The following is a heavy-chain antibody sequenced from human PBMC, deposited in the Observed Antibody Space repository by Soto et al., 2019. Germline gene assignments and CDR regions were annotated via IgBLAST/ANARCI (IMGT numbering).Heavy chain of an antibody. CDR2: IIPIIGII. D-gene: IGHD4-4*01. V-gene: IGHV1-69*04. J-gene: IGHJ5*02. CDR1: GDMFDTYT. Sequence: GASVKVSRKASGDMFDTYTITRMRQAPGQRLEWMGRIIPIIGIINYAQKFQGRVTISADKFTGTAYMELTGLRSDDTAVYYCAGDPDSHYNDSHASSYPWGQGTLVTVSS. CDR3: AGDPDSHYNDSHASSYP.